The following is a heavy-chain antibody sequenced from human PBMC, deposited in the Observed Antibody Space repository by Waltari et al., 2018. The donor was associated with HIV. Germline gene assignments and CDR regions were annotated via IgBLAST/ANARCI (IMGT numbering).Heavy chain of an antibody. CDR3: ARASHYIEFSTFDGDYYFDL. CDR1: GFSVRNHW. J-gene: IGHJ4*02. CDR2: INSDGSTR. D-gene: IGHD3-9*01. Sequence: VQLVESGGGSIKTGGSLRLSCAGSGFSVRNHWMDCVRPGPGKGLVWVARINSDGSTRNYADAVKGRFVISRDNSRNTVYLQLNSVKVEDTAVYFCARASHYIEFSTFDGDYYFDLWGRGTRVAVSS. V-gene: IGHV3-74*01.